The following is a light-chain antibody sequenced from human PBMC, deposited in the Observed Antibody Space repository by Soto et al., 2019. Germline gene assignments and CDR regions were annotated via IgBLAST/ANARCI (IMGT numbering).Light chain of an antibody. V-gene: IGLV2-14*01. CDR2: DVS. Sequence: QSALTQPASVSGSPGQSITISCTGTSSDVGGYNYVSWYQQHPGKAPKLMIYDVSNRPSGVSNRFSGSKSVSTASLTISGLQAEDEADYYCSSYTSSSTRVFGGGTKLTVL. CDR1: SSDVGGYNY. J-gene: IGLJ2*01. CDR3: SSYTSSSTRV.